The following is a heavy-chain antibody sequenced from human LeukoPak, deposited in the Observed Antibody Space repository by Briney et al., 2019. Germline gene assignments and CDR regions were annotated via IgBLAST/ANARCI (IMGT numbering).Heavy chain of an antibody. D-gene: IGHD3-22*01. Sequence: SETLSLTCIVSGGSIDSSGYYWGWIRQSPGKGLEWIGSMYYSGSTYYNPSLKSRVTISVDTSKNQFSLKLSSVTAADTAVYYCAAYDSSGYWYYFDYWGQGTLVTVSS. J-gene: IGHJ4*02. CDR2: MYYSGST. CDR3: AAYDSSGYWYYFDY. CDR1: GGSIDSSGYY. V-gene: IGHV4-39*07.